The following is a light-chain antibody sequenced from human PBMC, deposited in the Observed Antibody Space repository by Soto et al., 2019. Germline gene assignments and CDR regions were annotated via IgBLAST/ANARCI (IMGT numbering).Light chain of an antibody. Sequence: EIVLTQSPGTLSLSPGERATLSCRASQSISSSYLAWYQQKPGQAPRLLIYGASIRATGIPDRFSGSGSGTDFTLTISRLEPEDFAVYSCQQYGSSPRTFGQGTKVEI. CDR2: GAS. CDR1: QSISSSY. CDR3: QQYGSSPRT. V-gene: IGKV3-20*01. J-gene: IGKJ1*01.